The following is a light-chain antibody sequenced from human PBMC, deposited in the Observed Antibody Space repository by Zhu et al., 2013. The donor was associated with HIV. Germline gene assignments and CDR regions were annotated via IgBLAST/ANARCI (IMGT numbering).Light chain of an antibody. CDR3: QKYNGAL. CDR2: AAS. Sequence: EIQMTQSPSSLSASAGDRVTITCRASQGISNQLAWYQQKPGKVPKLLIYAASTLRSGVPSRFSGSGSGTDFTLTISSLQPEDVATYYCQKYNGALFGPGTKVDI. V-gene: IGKV1-27*01. J-gene: IGKJ3*01. CDR1: QGISNQ.